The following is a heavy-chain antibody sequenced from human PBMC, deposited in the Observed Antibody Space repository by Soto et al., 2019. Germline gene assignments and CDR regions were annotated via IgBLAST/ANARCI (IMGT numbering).Heavy chain of an antibody. J-gene: IGHJ4*02. Sequence: SETLSLTCAVYGGSFSGYYWSLIRQSPGKGLEWIGEINHSGNTNQNPSLKSRVTISVDTSKNQFSLKLRSLTAADTAVYYCARGFAMIVTVQGDATATYYFDSWGQGRXVTASS. CDR2: INHSGNT. D-gene: IGHD3-22*01. CDR3: ARGFAMIVTVQGDATATYYFDS. V-gene: IGHV4-34*01. CDR1: GGSFSGYY.